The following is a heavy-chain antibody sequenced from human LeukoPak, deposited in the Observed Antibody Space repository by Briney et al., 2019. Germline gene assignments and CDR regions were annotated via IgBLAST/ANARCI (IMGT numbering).Heavy chain of an antibody. V-gene: IGHV1-2*02. CDR3: ARGEAAADAFDI. CDR1: GYTFTGYY. J-gene: IGHJ3*02. CDR2: INPNSGGT. D-gene: IGHD6-13*01. Sequence: ASVKVSCKASGYTFTGYYMHWVRQAPGQGLEWMGWINPNSGGTNYAQKFQGRVTMTRDTSISTAYMELSSLRSEDTAVYYCARGEAAADAFDIWGQGTMVTVSS.